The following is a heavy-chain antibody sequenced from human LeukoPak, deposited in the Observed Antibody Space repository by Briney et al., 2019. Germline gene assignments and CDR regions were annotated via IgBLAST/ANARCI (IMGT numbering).Heavy chain of an antibody. V-gene: IGHV4-61*02. CDR1: GGSISRGSYY. Sequence: PSETLSLTCTVSGGSISRGSYYWSWTRQPAGKGLEWIGRIYTSGSTNYNPSLKSRVTISVDTSKNQFSLKLTSVTAADTAVYYCARDGNHQWLVPSAFDIWGQGTMVTVSS. CDR2: IYTSGST. CDR3: ARDGNHQWLVPSAFDI. J-gene: IGHJ3*02. D-gene: IGHD6-19*01.